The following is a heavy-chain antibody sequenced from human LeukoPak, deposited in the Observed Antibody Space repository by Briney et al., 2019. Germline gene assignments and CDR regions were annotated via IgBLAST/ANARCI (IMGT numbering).Heavy chain of an antibody. CDR1: GYTFTSYG. CDR3: AGDRLETYYDILTGYYKGGDAFDI. CDR2: ISAYNGNT. Sequence: ASVKVSCKASGYTFTSYGISWVRQAPGQGLEWMGWISAYNGNTNYAQKLQGRVTMTTDTSTSTAYMELRSLRSDDTAVYYCAGDRLETYYDILTGYYKGGDAFDIWGQGTMVTVSS. D-gene: IGHD3-9*01. V-gene: IGHV1-18*04. J-gene: IGHJ3*02.